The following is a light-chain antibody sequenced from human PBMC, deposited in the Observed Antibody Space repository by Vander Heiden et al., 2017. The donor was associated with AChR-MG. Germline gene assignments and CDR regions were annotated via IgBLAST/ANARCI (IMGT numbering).Light chain of an antibody. J-gene: IGKJ1*01. CDR1: QSVLYSSNNKNY. Sequence: DIVMTQSPDSLAVSLGERATINCKSSQSVLYSSNNKNYLAWYQQKPGQPPKLLIYWASTRESGVPDRFSVSGSGTDFTLTISSLQAEDVAVYYCQQYYSTLGFGQGTKVEIK. CDR2: WAS. V-gene: IGKV4-1*01. CDR3: QQYYSTLG.